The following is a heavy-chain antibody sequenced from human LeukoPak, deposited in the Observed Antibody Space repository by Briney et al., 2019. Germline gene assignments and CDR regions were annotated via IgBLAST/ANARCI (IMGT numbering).Heavy chain of an antibody. CDR1: GYSFTSYW. V-gene: IGHV5-51*01. Sequence: GESLKISCKGSGYSFTSYWIGWVRQVPGKGLEWMGIIYPGDSDTRYSPSFQGQVTISADKSISTAYLQWSSLKASDTAMYYCARNGDYPLDAFDIWGQGTMVTVSS. CDR3: ARNGDYPLDAFDI. CDR2: IYPGDSDT. J-gene: IGHJ3*02. D-gene: IGHD4-17*01.